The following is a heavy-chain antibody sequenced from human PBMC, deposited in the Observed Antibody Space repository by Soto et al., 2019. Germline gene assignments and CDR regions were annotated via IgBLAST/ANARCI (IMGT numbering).Heavy chain of an antibody. D-gene: IGHD3-9*01. CDR1: GGTFSSYT. Sequence: QVQLVQSGAEVKKPGSSVKVSCKASGGTFSSYTISWLLQAPGQGLEWMGRIIPILGIANDAQKFQGRVTITADKSTSTAYMALSSLRSEDTAVYYCARDNPTELPDVLRVGRWFDPWGQGTLVTVSS. CDR2: IIPILGIA. V-gene: IGHV1-69*08. J-gene: IGHJ5*02. CDR3: ARDNPTELPDVLRVGRWFDP.